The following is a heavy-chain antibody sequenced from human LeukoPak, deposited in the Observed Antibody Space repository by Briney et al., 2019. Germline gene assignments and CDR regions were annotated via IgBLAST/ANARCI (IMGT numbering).Heavy chain of an antibody. V-gene: IGHV4-59*01. D-gene: IGHD1-26*01. CDR3: ARSYSGTGYYYYGMDV. CDR1: GGSISYYY. Sequence: SETLSLTCTVSGGSISYYYWSWLRQPPGKGLEWIAYIYYTGTTNYNPSHNSRVTISLDTSKNQFSLKLTSVTAADTAVYYCARSYSGTGYYYYGMDVWGQGTTVTVSS. J-gene: IGHJ6*02. CDR2: IYYTGTT.